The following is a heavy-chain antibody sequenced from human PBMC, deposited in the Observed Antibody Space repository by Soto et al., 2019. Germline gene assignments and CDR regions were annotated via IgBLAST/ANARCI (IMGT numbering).Heavy chain of an antibody. CDR1: GFTFSGSA. CDR3: TSELRYFDWLEYGIDV. V-gene: IGHV3-73*01. J-gene: IGHJ6*02. Sequence: GGSLRLSCAASGFTFSGSAMHWVRQASGKGLEWVGRIRSKANSYATAYAASVKGRVTISRDDSKNTAYLQMNSLKTEDTAVYYCTSELRYFDWLEYGIDVWGQGTTVTVSS. CDR2: IRSKANSYAT. D-gene: IGHD3-9*01.